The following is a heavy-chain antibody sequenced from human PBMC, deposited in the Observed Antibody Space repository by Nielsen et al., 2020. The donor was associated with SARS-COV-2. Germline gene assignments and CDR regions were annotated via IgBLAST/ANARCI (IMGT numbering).Heavy chain of an antibody. J-gene: IGHJ6*02. CDR3: ARADGYSYGYYYYGMDV. Sequence: VKVSCKASGYTFTGYYMHWVRQAPGQGLEWMGWINPNSGGTNYAQKFQGWVTMTRDTSISTAYMELSRLRSDDTAVYYCARADGYSYGYYYYGMDVWGQGTTVTVSS. D-gene: IGHD5-18*01. CDR2: INPNSGGT. V-gene: IGHV1-2*04. CDR1: GYTFTGYY.